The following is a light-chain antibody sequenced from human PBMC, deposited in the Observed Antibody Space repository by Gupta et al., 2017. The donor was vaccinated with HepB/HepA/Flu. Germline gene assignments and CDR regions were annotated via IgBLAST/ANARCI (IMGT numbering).Light chain of an antibody. Sequence: EIVMTQSPDTLSVSPGERATLSCRASQTVLSNLAWYQHKPGQGPRLLIYRASIRATGIPDRFSGSGSGTEFTLTISSLQSEDFAVYYCQQYNNWPTWTFGQGTKVEIK. V-gene: IGKV3-15*01. CDR2: RAS. CDR1: QTVLSN. CDR3: QQYNNWPTWT. J-gene: IGKJ1*01.